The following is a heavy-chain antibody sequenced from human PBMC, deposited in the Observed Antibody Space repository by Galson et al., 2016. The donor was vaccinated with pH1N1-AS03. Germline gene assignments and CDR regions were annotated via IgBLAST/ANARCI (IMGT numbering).Heavy chain of an antibody. V-gene: IGHV1-2*02. D-gene: IGHD3-10*01. CDR2: ININDGVT. Sequence: SVKVSCQASGYIFSDYYMHWVRQAPGQGLEWMAWININDGVTNYAQKFHGRVTMSRDTSISTAYMELSRLGSDDTAVYYCARGLKSMLRGVIDNYYGMDVWGRGTTVTVSS. CDR3: ARGLKSMLRGVIDNYYGMDV. J-gene: IGHJ6*02. CDR1: GYIFSDYY.